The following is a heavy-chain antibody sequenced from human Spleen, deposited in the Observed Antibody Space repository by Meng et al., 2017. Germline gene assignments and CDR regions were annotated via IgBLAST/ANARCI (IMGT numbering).Heavy chain of an antibody. CDR3: ARDLRGGGDPFDS. D-gene: IGHD3-16*01. J-gene: IGHJ4*02. CDR1: GYTFTSYG. Sequence: ASVKVSCKASGYTFTSYGIHWVRQAPGQGLEWMGWINPYNGNTNYAQKLQDRVTMTTDTSTNTAYMELRSLRSDDTAVYYCARDLRGGGDPFDSWGQGTLVTVSS. V-gene: IGHV1-18*01. CDR2: INPYNGNT.